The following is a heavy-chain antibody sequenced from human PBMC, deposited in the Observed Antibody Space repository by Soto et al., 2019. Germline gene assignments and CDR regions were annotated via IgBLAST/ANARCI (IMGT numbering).Heavy chain of an antibody. D-gene: IGHD2-2*01. CDR2: IIPYLGIS. J-gene: IGHJ4*02. CDR1: GGSFNSYT. Sequence: QVQLLQSGAELKRAGSSVRVSCTASGGSFNSYTVSWVRQAPGQGLEWMGRIIPYLGISNYAEKFWGRVTISANRSTSTAYMDLSGLTSEDTALYFCAREDSSSSLYYWGQGSLVTVSS. V-gene: IGHV1-69*08. CDR3: AREDSSSSLYY.